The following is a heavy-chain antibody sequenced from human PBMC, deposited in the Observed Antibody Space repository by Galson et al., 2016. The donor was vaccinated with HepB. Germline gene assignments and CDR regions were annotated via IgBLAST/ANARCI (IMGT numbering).Heavy chain of an antibody. J-gene: IGHJ4*02. CDR1: GFTFSSYA. CDR2: ISYDGSYA. D-gene: IGHD3-10*01. CDR3: ARAVHGSGSYWDK. V-gene: IGHV3-30*04. Sequence: SLRLSCAASGFTFSSYAMHWVRQAPGKGLEWVAVISYDGSYASYAGAVKGRFTISRGNFKNTLYLHLNSLRAEETAVYYCARAVHGSGSYWDKWGQGTLVAVSS.